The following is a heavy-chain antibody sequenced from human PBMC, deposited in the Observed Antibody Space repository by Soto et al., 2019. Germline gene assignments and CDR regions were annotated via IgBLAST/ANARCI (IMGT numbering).Heavy chain of an antibody. CDR1: GFTFSTYS. CDR3: AREGINNYNEYYFDS. Sequence: GGSLRLSCAASGFTFSTYSMNWVRQAPGKGLEWVSSISGSGNYTHYADFLRGRFTISRDNAKTSLYLQMNSLRAEDTAVYYCAREGINNYNEYYFDSWGQGTVVTV. J-gene: IGHJ4*02. D-gene: IGHD4-4*01. V-gene: IGHV3-21*01. CDR2: ISGSGNYT.